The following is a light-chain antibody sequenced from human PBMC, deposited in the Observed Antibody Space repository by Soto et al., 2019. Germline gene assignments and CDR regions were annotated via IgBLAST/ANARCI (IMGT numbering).Light chain of an antibody. V-gene: IGKV3-20*01. CDR2: GAS. CDR1: QSVSNNY. Sequence: EIMLTQSPGTLSLSPGERATLSCRASQSVSNNYLAWYQQKPGQAPRLLIYGASSRATGIPDRFSGSGSGTDFTLTISRLEPEDFAVYYCQQYGNSRGTFGQGTKVDVK. J-gene: IGKJ1*01. CDR3: QQYGNSRGT.